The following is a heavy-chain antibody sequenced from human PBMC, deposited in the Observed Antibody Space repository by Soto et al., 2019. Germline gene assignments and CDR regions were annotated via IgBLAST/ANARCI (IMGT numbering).Heavy chain of an antibody. CDR1: GGSISSSSYY. V-gene: IGHV4-39*01. CDR2: IYYSGST. D-gene: IGHD3-3*01. Sequence: SETLSLTCTVSGGSISSSSYYWGWIRQPPGKGLEWIGSIYYSGSTYYNPSLKSRVTISVDTSKNQFPLKLSSVTAADTAVYYCARRDYYDFWSGYYTSASDYWGQGTLVTVSS. J-gene: IGHJ4*02. CDR3: ARRDYYDFWSGYYTSASDY.